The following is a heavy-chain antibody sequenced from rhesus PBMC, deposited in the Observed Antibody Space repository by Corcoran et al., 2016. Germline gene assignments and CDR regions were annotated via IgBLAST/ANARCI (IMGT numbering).Heavy chain of an antibody. CDR1: GYSISSGYG. J-gene: IGHJ4*01. CDR2: ISYSGST. CDR3: VRADHADY. Sequence: QVQLQESGPGLVKPSETLSLTCAVSGYSISSGYGWSGVRQPPGQGLEWIGYISYSGSTYYTPSFESRVTISIDTSKNQFSLKLSSVTAADTAVYYCVRADHADYWGQGVLVTVSS. D-gene: IGHD2-39*01. V-gene: IGHV4-127*01.